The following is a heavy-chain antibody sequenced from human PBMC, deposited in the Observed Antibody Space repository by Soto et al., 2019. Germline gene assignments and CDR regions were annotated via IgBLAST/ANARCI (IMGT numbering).Heavy chain of an antibody. CDR2: ISAYNGNT. D-gene: IGHD5-18*01. CDR3: ARPRGYSYGFDY. V-gene: IGHV1-18*01. J-gene: IGHJ4*02. Sequence: QVQLVQSEAEVKKPGASVKVSCKASGYTFTSYGISWVRQAPGQGLEWMGWISAYNGNTNYAQKLQGRVTMTTDTSTSTAYVELRRLSSDDTAVDYCARPRGYSYGFDYWGQGTLVTVSS. CDR1: GYTFTSYG.